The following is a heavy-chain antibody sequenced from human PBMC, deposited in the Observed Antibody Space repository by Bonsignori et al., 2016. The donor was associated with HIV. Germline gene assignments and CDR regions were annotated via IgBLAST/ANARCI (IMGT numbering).Heavy chain of an antibody. Sequence: QVQLQESGPGLVKPSGTLSLTCSVSGGPISHYLWMWIRQSPGKGLEWVGYVDHSGDTRYNPTLRSRASMSVDTAQKMFSLNLRSVTAADTAVYYCARTSGTAGHSPFDFWGQGTLVSVSS. CDR1: GGPISHYL. D-gene: IGHD5-18*01. J-gene: IGHJ4*02. V-gene: IGHV4-59*01. CDR3: ARTSGTAGHSPFDF. CDR2: VDHSGDT.